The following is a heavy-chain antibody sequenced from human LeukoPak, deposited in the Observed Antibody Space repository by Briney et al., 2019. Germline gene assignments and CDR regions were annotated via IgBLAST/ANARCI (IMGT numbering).Heavy chain of an antibody. CDR1: EFIFKNYD. J-gene: IGHJ3*01. CDR2: IGVAGDK. V-gene: IGHV3-13*01. CDR3: ARSHYYGSGGDAFDL. D-gene: IGHD3-10*01. Sequence: GGSLRPSCAASEFIFKNYDMQWVRQVPGKGLEWVSHIGVAGDKHYTDSVRGRFSISRENVQNSVFLQMNSLTAGDTAIYYCARSHYYGSGGDAFDLWGQGTAVIVSS.